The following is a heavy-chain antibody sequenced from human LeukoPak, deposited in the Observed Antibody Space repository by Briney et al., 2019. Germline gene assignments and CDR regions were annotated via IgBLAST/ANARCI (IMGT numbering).Heavy chain of an antibody. D-gene: IGHD1-26*01. CDR1: GFPFNNYN. J-gene: IGHJ4*02. Sequence: GALRLSCAASGFPFNNYNMNWVRQAPGKGLEWVSYISTSSSTIYYADSVKGRFTISRDNAKNSLYLQMNSLRAEDTAVYYCARGTIVGAYHGWGQGTLVTVSS. CDR2: ISTSSSTI. V-gene: IGHV3-48*04. CDR3: ARGTIVGAYHG.